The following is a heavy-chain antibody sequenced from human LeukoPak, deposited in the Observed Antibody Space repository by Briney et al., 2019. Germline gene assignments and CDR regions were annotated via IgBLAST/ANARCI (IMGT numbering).Heavy chain of an antibody. CDR1: GFTFDDHG. V-gene: IGHV3-20*01. D-gene: IGHD5-18*01. CDR2: INWNGGST. CDR3: ARDRSYGSFDF. J-gene: IGHJ4*02. Sequence: GGSLRLSCAASGFTFDDHGMNWVRQAPGKGLEWVSGINWNGGSTFYADSVKGRFTISRDNAKNALYLQVNSLTAEDTALYHCARDRSYGSFDFWGQGTLVTVSS.